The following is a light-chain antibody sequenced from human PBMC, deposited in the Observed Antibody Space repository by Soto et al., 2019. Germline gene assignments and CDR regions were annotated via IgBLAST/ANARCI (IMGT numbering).Light chain of an antibody. Sequence: QSALTQPASVSESPGQSISISCGGGRNDIGTYNLVSWYQQNPGKAPKLIIYEGNKRPSGVSNRFSGSRSGNTASLTISGLQAEDEADYYCCSYTDGSSLLFGGGTKVTVL. V-gene: IGLV2-23*01. CDR1: RNDIGTYNL. J-gene: IGLJ3*02. CDR2: EGN. CDR3: CSYTDGSSLL.